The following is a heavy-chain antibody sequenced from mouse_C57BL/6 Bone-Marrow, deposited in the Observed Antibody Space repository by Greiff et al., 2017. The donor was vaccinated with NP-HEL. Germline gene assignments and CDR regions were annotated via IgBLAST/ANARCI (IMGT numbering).Heavy chain of an antibody. V-gene: IGHV1-22*01. CDR2: INPNNGGT. CDR3: ANDRYSPFDY. D-gene: IGHD2-3*01. J-gene: IGHJ2*01. Sequence: EVQLQQSGPELVKPGASVKMSCKASGYTFTDYNMHWVKQSHGKSLEWIGYINPNNGGTSYNQKFKGKATLTVNKSSSNAYMELRSLTSEDSAFYYCANDRYSPFDYWGQGTTLTVSS. CDR1: GYTFTDYN.